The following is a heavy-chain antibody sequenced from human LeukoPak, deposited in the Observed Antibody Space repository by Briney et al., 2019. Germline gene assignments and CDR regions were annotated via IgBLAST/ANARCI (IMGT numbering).Heavy chain of an antibody. CDR2: ISGSGGST. CDR1: GFTFSSYA. D-gene: IGHD3-3*01. J-gene: IGHJ4*02. Sequence: GGSLRLSCAASGFTFSSYAMSWVRQAPGKGLEWISAISGSGGSTYYAASVKGRFTISRDNSKNTLYLQMNSLRAEDTAVYYRANLIFGVITRVDYWGQGTLVTVSS. CDR3: ANLIFGVITRVDY. V-gene: IGHV3-23*01.